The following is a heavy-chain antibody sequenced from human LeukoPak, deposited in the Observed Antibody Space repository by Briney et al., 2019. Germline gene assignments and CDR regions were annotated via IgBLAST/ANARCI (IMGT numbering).Heavy chain of an antibody. J-gene: IGHJ4*02. D-gene: IGHD4-23*01. V-gene: IGHV3-48*02. CDR2: ISTGSSTT. CDR3: ARVAAGYSVNYFDY. Sequence: GGSLRLSCAASEFAFSTYNMDWVRQAPGKGLEWVSYISTGSSTTYYADSVKGRFTISRDNVENSLYLQMNSLRDEDTAVYYCARVAAGYSVNYFDYWGQGTLVTVSS. CDR1: EFAFSTYN.